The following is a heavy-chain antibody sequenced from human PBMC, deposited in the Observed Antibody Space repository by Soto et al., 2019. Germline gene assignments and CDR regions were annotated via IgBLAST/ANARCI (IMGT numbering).Heavy chain of an antibody. CDR1: GGSISSGGYY. D-gene: IGHD4-17*01. CDR2: IYYSGST. J-gene: IGHJ4*02. V-gene: IGHV4-31*03. CDR3: AREYGDYVDY. Sequence: QVQLQESGPGLVKPSQTLSLTCTVSGGSISSGGYYWSWIRQHPGKGLEWIGYIYYSGSTYYNPSLKGRFTISGDTSKNQFSLKLSSVTAADTAVYYCAREYGDYVDYWGQGTLVTVSS.